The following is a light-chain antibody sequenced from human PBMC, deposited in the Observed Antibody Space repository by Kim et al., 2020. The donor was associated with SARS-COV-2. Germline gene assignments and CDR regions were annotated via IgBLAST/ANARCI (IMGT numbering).Light chain of an antibody. CDR3: SSRDSNDNVV. V-gene: IGLV3-19*01. CDR1: SLRSYY. Sequence: SSELTQDPAVSVALGQTVRFTCQGDSLRSYYATWYQQKPGQAPILVIYGKNNRPSGIPDRFSGSSSGNTASLTITGTQAGDEADYYCSSRDSNDNVVFGGGTKLTVL. CDR2: GKN. J-gene: IGLJ2*01.